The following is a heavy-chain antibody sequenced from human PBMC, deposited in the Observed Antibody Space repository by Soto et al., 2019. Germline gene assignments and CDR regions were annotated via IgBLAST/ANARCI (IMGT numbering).Heavy chain of an antibody. CDR1: GGSISSGDYY. D-gene: IGHD4-17*01. V-gene: IGHV4-30-4*01. CDR3: ASRYDYAEGAYYYYGMDV. CDR2: IYYSGST. Sequence: SETLSLTXTVSGGSISSGDYYWSWIRQPPGKGLEWIGYIYYSGSTYYNPSLKSRVTISVDTSKNQFSLKLSSVTAADTAVYYCASRYDYAEGAYYYYGMDVWGQGTTVTVSS. J-gene: IGHJ6*02.